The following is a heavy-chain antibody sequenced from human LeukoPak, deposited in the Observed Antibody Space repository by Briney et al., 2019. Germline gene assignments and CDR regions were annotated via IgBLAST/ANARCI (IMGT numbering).Heavy chain of an antibody. V-gene: IGHV3-23*01. J-gene: IGHJ4*02. CDR3: AKGSSSGRPYYFDY. CDR1: GFTFSNYA. CDR2: ITPSGGDT. D-gene: IGHD3-22*01. Sequence: PGGSLRLSCAVSGFTFSNYAMSWVRQAPGEGLEWVSAITPSGGDTYHADSVRGRFTISRDNSKNTLYLQMNSLRAKDTAIYYCAKGSSSGRPYYFDYWGQGTLVTVSS.